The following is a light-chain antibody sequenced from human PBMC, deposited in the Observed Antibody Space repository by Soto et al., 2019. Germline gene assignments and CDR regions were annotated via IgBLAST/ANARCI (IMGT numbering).Light chain of an antibody. CDR2: KAS. J-gene: IGKJ1*01. Sequence: DIQITQSPATLSASLRDRVTSTFLASQTISSWLAWYQQKPGKAPKLLIYKASTLKSGVPSRFSGSGSGTEFTLTISSLQPDDFATYYCQHYNSYSEAFGQGTMVDVK. CDR1: QTISSW. CDR3: QHYNSYSEA. V-gene: IGKV1-5*03.